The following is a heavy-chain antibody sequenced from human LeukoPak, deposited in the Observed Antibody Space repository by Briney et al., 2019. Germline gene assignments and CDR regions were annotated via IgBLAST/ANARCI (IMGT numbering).Heavy chain of an antibody. CDR3: ARDLEDIVVVPAALYYFDY. CDR1: GYTFTSYY. Sequence: ASVKVSCKASGYTFTSYYMHWVRQAPGQGLEWMGIINPSGGSTSYAQKFQGRVTMTRDTSTSTVYMELSSLRSEATAVYYCARDLEDIVVVPAALYYFDYWGQGTLVTVSS. V-gene: IGHV1-46*01. CDR2: INPSGGST. D-gene: IGHD2-2*01. J-gene: IGHJ4*02.